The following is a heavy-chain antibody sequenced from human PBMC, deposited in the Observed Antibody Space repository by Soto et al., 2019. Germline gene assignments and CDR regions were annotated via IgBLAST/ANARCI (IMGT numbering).Heavy chain of an antibody. Sequence: GGSLRLSCAASGFTFSSYDMHWVRQATGKGLEWVSAIGTAGDTYYPGSVKGRFTISRENAKNSLYLQMNSLRAEDTAVYYCARGGLPAARSYYYYGMDVWGQGTTVTVSS. CDR1: GFTFSSYD. V-gene: IGHV3-13*01. CDR3: ARGGLPAARSYYYYGMDV. D-gene: IGHD2-2*01. J-gene: IGHJ6*02. CDR2: IGTAGDT.